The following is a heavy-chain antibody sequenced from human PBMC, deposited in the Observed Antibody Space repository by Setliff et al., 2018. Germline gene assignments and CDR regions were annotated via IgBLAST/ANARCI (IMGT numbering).Heavy chain of an antibody. CDR2: VHFGGDT. Sequence: PSETLSLTCTVSSGSINSYYWSWVRQSPGKGLEWIGFVHFGGDTNYNPSLKSRVTMSADTSNNQFSLKLSSVTAADTALYYCAKADEGPRRASGSYYPLLRFDPWGQGTLVTVSS. CDR1: SGSINSYY. D-gene: IGHD3-10*01. J-gene: IGHJ5*02. CDR3: AKADEGPRRASGSYYPLLRFDP. V-gene: IGHV4-59*01.